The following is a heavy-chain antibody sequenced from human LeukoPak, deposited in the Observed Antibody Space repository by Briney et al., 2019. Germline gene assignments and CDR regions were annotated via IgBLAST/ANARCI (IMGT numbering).Heavy chain of an antibody. CDR2: IDARSGIT. CDR3: ARVSAFDI. V-gene: IGHV3-48*01. J-gene: IGHJ3*02. CDR1: GFTFTIFG. Sequence: GGSLRLSCAASGFTFTIFGLNWVRQAPGKGPEWVSYIDARSGITYYADSVQGRFTISRDDARESVFLQMDGLRVDDTAVYYCARVSAFDIWGQGTMVTVSS.